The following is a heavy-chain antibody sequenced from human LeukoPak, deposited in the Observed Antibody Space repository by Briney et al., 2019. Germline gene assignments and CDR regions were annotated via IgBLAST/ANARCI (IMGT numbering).Heavy chain of an antibody. J-gene: IGHJ4*02. Sequence: PSETLSLTCAVYGGSFSGYYWSWIRQPPGKGLEWIGEINHSGSTNYNPSLKSRVTISVDTSKNQFSLKLSSVTAADTAVYYCAGSGLRPSTRYFDYWGQGTLVTVSS. CDR3: AGSGLRPSTRYFDY. V-gene: IGHV4-34*01. D-gene: IGHD4-17*01. CDR1: GGSFSGYY. CDR2: INHSGST.